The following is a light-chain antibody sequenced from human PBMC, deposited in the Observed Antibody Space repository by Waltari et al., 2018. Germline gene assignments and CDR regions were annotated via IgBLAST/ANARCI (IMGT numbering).Light chain of an antibody. CDR2: EDN. CDR1: ELADNY. Sequence: SYELTQPPSVSVSPGQPASITCSGDELADNYACWYQQKPGQSPVLVIYEDNRRPSGIPDRFSGSNSGNTATLTISGTQAMDEADYYCQAWDSSTAWVFGGGTKLTVL. V-gene: IGLV3-1*01. J-gene: IGLJ2*01. CDR3: QAWDSSTAWV.